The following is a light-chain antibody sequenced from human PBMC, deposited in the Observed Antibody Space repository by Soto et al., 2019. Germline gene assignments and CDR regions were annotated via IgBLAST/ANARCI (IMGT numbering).Light chain of an antibody. CDR2: AAS. J-gene: IGKJ5*01. V-gene: IGKV1-5*01. CDR1: QSISSW. Sequence: DIQMTQSPSTLAASVGDRVTITCRASQSISSWLAWYQQKPGKAPKLLIYAASTLQSGLPSRFTGSGSGTEFTLTISSLQSDEFATYYCQQYSTYPITVGQGTRLEIK. CDR3: QQYSTYPIT.